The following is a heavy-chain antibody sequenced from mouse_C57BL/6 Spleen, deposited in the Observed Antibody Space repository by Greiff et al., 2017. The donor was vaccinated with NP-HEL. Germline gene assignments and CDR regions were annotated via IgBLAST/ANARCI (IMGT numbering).Heavy chain of an antibody. CDR3: ARRTGPFDY. J-gene: IGHJ2*01. Sequence: DVQLVESGGGLVQPGGSLSLSCAASGFTFTDYYMSWVRQPPGKALEWLGFIRNKANGYTTEYSASVKGRFTISRDNSQSILYLQMNALRAEDSATYYCARRTGPFDYWGQGTTLTVSS. CDR2: IRNKANGYTT. CDR1: GFTFTDYY. D-gene: IGHD4-1*01. V-gene: IGHV7-3*01.